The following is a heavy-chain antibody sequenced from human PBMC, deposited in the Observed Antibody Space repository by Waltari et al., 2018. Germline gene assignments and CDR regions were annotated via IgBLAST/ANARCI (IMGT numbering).Heavy chain of an antibody. CDR1: GGTFSSYA. CDR2: IIPIFGTA. CDR3: ARAAMVQGVMVNFDY. Sequence: QVQLVQSGAEVKKPGSSVKVSCKASGGTFSSYAISWVRQAPGQGLEWMGRIIPIFGTANYAQKFQGRVTITADKSRSTAYMELSSLRSEDTAVYYCARAAMVQGVMVNFDYWGQGTLVTVSS. V-gene: IGHV1-69*08. J-gene: IGHJ4*02. D-gene: IGHD3-10*01.